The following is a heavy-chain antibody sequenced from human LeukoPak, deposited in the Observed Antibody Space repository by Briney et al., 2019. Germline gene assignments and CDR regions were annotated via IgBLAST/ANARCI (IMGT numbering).Heavy chain of an antibody. J-gene: IGHJ5*02. D-gene: IGHD3-10*01. CDR2: IDPSGGST. CDR1: TYTFSTYL. V-gene: IGHV1-46*01. Sequence: ASVKVSCKVSTYTFSTYLLHWVRQAPGQGLEWMGMIDPSGGSTDYAQKFQGRVTMTRDTSTSTVYMELTSLRSEDTAVYYCARDLGLRGVTNWFDPWGQGTLVTVSS. CDR3: ARDLGLRGVTNWFDP.